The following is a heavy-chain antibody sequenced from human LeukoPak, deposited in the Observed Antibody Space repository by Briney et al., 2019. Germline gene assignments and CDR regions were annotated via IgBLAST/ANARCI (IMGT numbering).Heavy chain of an antibody. J-gene: IGHJ4*02. D-gene: IGHD1-1*01. CDR3: VRVAQSTNCFDY. CDR1: GFIFSSYA. CDR2: ITGNGGGT. V-gene: IGHV3-64*02. Sequence: AGGSLRLSCAASGFIFSSYAMQWVRQAPGKELECISAITGNGGGTFYADSVKGRFTISRDNSKNTLFLQMDSLKAEDMAVYYCVRVAQSTNCFDYWGQGILVTVSS.